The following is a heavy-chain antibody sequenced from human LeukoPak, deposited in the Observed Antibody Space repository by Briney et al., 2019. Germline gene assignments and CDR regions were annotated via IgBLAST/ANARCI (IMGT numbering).Heavy chain of an antibody. V-gene: IGHV1-18*01. CDR3: ARGLPYSSGWYADY. D-gene: IGHD6-19*01. CDR1: GYTFIHYG. J-gene: IGHJ4*02. Sequence: GASVKVSCKASGYTFIHYGISWVRQAPGQGLEWMGWISAYNGNTNYAQKLQGRVTMTTDTSTSTAYMEVRSLRSDDTAVYYCARGLPYSSGWYADYWGQGTLVTVSS. CDR2: ISAYNGNT.